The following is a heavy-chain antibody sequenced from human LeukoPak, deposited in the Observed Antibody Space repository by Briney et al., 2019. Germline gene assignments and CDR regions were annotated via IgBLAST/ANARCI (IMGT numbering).Heavy chain of an antibody. D-gene: IGHD2-2*01. Sequence: PSETLSLTCTVSGGSISSGDYYWSWIRQPPGKGLEWIGYIYYSGSTYYNPSLKSRVTISVDTSKNQFSLKLSSVTAADTAAYYCARVFVAPEPKVGLHWSDPWGQGTLVTVSS. V-gene: IGHV4-30-4*08. J-gene: IGHJ5*02. CDR1: GGSISSGDYY. CDR2: IYYSGST. CDR3: ARVFVAPEPKVGLHWSDP.